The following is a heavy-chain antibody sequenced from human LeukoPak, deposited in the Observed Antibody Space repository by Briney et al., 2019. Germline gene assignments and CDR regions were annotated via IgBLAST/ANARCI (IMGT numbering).Heavy chain of an antibody. CDR2: IYYSGSN. CDR3: AREEGSGNPDY. Sequence: SETLSLTCTVSGGSISSSSYYWGWIRQPPGKGLEWIGSIYYSGSNYYNPSLKSRVTISVDTSKNQFSLKLSSVTAADTAVYYCAREEGSGNPDYWGQGTLVTVSS. V-gene: IGHV4-39*07. D-gene: IGHD1-26*01. J-gene: IGHJ4*02. CDR1: GGSISSSSYY.